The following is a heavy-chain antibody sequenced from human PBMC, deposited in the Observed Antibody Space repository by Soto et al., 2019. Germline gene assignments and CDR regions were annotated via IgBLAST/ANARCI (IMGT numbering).Heavy chain of an antibody. CDR3: ARGVIPNDEYYFDY. V-gene: IGHV4-39*01. J-gene: IGHJ4*02. CDR2: IYYSGST. CDR1: GGSISSSSYY. D-gene: IGHD3-10*01. Sequence: SETLSLTCTVSGGSISSSSYYWGWIRQPPGKGLEWIGSIYYSGSTYYNPSLKSRVTISVDTSKNQFSLKLSSVTAADTAVYYCARGVIPNDEYYFDYWGQGTLVTVSS.